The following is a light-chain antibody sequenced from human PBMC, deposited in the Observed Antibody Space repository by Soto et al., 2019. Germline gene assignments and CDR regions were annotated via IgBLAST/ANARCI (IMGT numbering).Light chain of an antibody. V-gene: IGKV3-20*01. CDR1: QSVRRSS. Sequence: EIVLTQSPGTLSLSPGERATLSCRASQSVRRSSLVWYQQKSGQAPRLLIYGASARATGIPDRFSGSGSGTDFTLTISRLEPEDCAGYYCQQYGSSPWTFGQGTKVEIK. CDR2: GAS. J-gene: IGKJ1*01. CDR3: QQYGSSPWT.